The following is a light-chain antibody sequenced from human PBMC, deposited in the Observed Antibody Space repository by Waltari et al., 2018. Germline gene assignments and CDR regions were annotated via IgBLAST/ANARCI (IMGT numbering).Light chain of an antibody. Sequence: QAGLTQPPSVSKGLRQTATLTCTGNSDNVGNEGAAWLQHHQGHPPKLLSYRNNNRPSGISERFSAARSGNTASLTITGLQPEDEGDYYCSAWDNGLSALVFGGGTKLTVL. J-gene: IGLJ2*01. CDR1: SDNVGNEG. CDR3: SAWDNGLSALV. CDR2: RNN. V-gene: IGLV10-54*04.